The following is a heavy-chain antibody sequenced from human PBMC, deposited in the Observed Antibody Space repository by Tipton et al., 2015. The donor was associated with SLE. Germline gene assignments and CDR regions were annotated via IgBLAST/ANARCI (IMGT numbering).Heavy chain of an antibody. Sequence: LRLSCTVSGGSISSYYWNWIRQFPGKGLEWIGYFYYSGSTSYNPSLKSRVTISLDKSKNQFSLKLSSVTAADTAVYYCARGGSVFGVVLNWFDPWGQGTLVTVSS. V-gene: IGHV4-59*01. J-gene: IGHJ5*02. D-gene: IGHD3-3*01. CDR2: FYYSGST. CDR1: GGSISSYY. CDR3: ARGGSVFGVVLNWFDP.